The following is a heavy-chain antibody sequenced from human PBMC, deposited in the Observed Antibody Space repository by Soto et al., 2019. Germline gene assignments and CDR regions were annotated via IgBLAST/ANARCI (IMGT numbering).Heavy chain of an antibody. D-gene: IGHD6-13*01. CDR3: AGYSAAAGSYYYYYGMDV. J-gene: IGHJ6*02. Sequence: LSLTCAVYGGSFSGYYWSWIRQPPGKGLEWIGEINHSGSTNYNPSLKSRVTISVDTSKNQFSLKLSSVTAADTAVYYCAGYSAAAGSYYYYYGMDVWGQGTTVTVSS. CDR2: INHSGST. V-gene: IGHV4-34*01. CDR1: GGSFSGYY.